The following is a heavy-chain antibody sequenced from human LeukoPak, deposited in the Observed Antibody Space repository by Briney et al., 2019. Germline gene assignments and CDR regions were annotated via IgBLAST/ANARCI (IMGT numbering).Heavy chain of an antibody. D-gene: IGHD3-10*01. CDR2: IYYSGST. J-gene: IGHJ6*02. V-gene: IGHV4-31*03. CDR3: ARDIVGGSGSGSMDV. CDR1: GGSMSSGGYY. Sequence: PSETLSLTCTVSGGSMSSGGYYWSWVRQHPGKGLEWIGYIYYSGSTYYNPSLKSRVTISVDTSKNQFSLNLSSATAADTAVYYCARDIVGGSGSGSMDVWGQGTTVTVSS.